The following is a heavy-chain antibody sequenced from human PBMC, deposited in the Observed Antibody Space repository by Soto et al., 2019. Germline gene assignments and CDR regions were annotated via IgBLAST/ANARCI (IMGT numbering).Heavy chain of an antibody. V-gene: IGHV4-4*07. D-gene: IGHD6-19*01. CDR1: VADINTYS. Sequence: ESLSLTCSVSVADINTYSRTWIRQPAGKGLEWIGRIYTSASINYNPSLKGRVTLSVDTSTNQVSLRLASVTAADTAIYYCARDREAGYNFYYGMDVWGQGTTVTVSS. CDR3: ARDREAGYNFYYGMDV. CDR2: IYTSASI. J-gene: IGHJ6*02.